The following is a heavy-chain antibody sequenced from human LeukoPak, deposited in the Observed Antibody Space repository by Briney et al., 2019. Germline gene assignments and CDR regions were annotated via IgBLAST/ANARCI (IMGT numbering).Heavy chain of an antibody. V-gene: IGHV4-59*12. D-gene: IGHD2-2*01. CDR2: IYYSGST. CDR3: ARRYCSSTSCYFYFQH. Sequence: SETLSLTCTVSGGSISSYYWSWIRQPPGKGLEWIGYIYYSGSTNYNPSLKSRVTISVDTSKNQFSLKLSSVTAAGTAVYYCARRYCSSTSCYFYFQHWGQGTLVTVSS. CDR1: GGSISSYY. J-gene: IGHJ1*01.